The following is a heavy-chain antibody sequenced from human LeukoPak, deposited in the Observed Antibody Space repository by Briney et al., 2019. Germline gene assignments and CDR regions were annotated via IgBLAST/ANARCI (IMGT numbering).Heavy chain of an antibody. CDR2: INWNGGNT. Sequence: PGGSLRLSCAASGFTFDDYGMTWVRQAPGKGLEWVSGINWNGGNTGYADSVKGRFTISRDNAQNSLYLQMNSLRAEDTALYYCARVASNYDFDYWGQGTLVTVSS. V-gene: IGHV3-20*04. D-gene: IGHD4-11*01. CDR3: ARVASNYDFDY. CDR1: GFTFDDYG. J-gene: IGHJ4*02.